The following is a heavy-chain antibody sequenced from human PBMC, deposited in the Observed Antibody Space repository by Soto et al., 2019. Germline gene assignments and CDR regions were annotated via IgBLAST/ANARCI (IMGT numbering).Heavy chain of an antibody. CDR1: GDSLSGGDYY. Sequence: PSETLSLTCTVSGDSLSGGDYYWSWIRQPPGKGLEWIGDIYYTGFTFYNPSLKGRLTISLDSSKNQFSLRLNSVTAADTAVYFCARAYRINGWSDYFFDYWGQGTLVTVSS. CDR2: IYYTGFT. V-gene: IGHV4-30-4*08. CDR3: ARAYRINGWSDYFFDY. D-gene: IGHD6-19*01. J-gene: IGHJ4*02.